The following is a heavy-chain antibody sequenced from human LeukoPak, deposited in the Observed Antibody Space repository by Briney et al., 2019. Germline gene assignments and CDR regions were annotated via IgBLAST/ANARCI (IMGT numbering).Heavy chain of an antibody. D-gene: IGHD3-22*01. Sequence: ASVKVSCKASGYTFTSYGISWVRQAPGQGLEWMGWISAYNGNTNYAQKLQGRVTMTTDTSTSTAYMELRSLRSDDTAVYYCGVAPLSSGIFDYWGQGTLVTVSS. J-gene: IGHJ4*02. CDR3: GVAPLSSGIFDY. V-gene: IGHV1-18*01. CDR2: ISAYNGNT. CDR1: GYTFTSYG.